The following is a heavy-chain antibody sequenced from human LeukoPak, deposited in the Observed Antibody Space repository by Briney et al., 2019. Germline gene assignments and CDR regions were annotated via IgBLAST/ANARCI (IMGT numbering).Heavy chain of an antibody. CDR3: ARGGGYGYGSFDY. Sequence: GGSLRLSCAASGFTFSSYAMSWVRQAPGKGLEWVSAISGSGGSTYYADSVKGRFTISRDNAKNTLYLQMNSLRAEDTAVYYCARGGGYGYGSFDYWGQGTLVTVSS. D-gene: IGHD5-18*01. V-gene: IGHV3-23*01. CDR2: ISGSGGST. CDR1: GFTFSSYA. J-gene: IGHJ4*02.